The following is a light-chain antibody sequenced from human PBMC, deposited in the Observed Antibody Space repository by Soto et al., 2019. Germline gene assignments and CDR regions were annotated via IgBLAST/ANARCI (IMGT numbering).Light chain of an antibody. CDR2: EVS. V-gene: IGLV2-14*01. J-gene: IGLJ1*01. Sequence: QSVLTQPASVSGSPGQSITISCTGTRSDVGGYNYVYWYQQHPGKAPKLMIYEVSNRPSGVSNRFSGSKSGNTASLTISGLQAEDEADYYCSSYTSSSTQVFGTGTKLTVL. CDR3: SSYTSSSTQV. CDR1: RSDVGGYNY.